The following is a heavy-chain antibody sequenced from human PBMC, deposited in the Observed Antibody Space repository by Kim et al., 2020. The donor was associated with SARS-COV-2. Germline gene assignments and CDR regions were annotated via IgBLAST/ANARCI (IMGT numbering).Heavy chain of an antibody. Sequence: GGSLRLSCVASGFTFSSYAMRWVRQAPGKGLEWVSGVRAGSTLTKYGDSVKGRFTISRDNSKNTLYLQMTSLRAEDTAVYYCAKDVNRDGYNCAPDYWGQGTLVTVST. D-gene: IGHD5-12*01. V-gene: IGHV3-23*01. CDR1: GFTFSSYA. CDR2: VRAGSTLT. J-gene: IGHJ4*02. CDR3: AKDVNRDGYNCAPDY.